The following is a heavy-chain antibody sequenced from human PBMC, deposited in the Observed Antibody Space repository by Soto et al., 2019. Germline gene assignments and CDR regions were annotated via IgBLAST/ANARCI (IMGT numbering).Heavy chain of an antibody. CDR2: INPKSGGT. CDR1: GGTFSSYA. V-gene: IGHV1-2*02. Sequence: ASVKVSCKASGGTFSSYAISWVRQAPGQGLEWMGWINPKSGGTKYAQKFQGRVTMTRDTSISTAYMDLSRLRSDDTAVYYCARVSSGWYPYYFDSWGQGTLVTVSS. CDR3: ARVSSGWYPYYFDS. J-gene: IGHJ4*02. D-gene: IGHD6-19*01.